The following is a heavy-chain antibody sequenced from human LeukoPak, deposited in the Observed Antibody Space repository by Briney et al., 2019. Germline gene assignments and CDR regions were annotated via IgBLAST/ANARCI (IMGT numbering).Heavy chain of an antibody. CDR3: TTPYSCGRYYFDH. D-gene: IGHD6-19*01. CDR1: GFTFSNAW. J-gene: IGHJ4*02. Sequence: GGSLRLSCAASGFTFSNAWMSWVRQAPGKGLEWVGRIKSKTDGGTTDYAAPVKGRFTISRDDSKNTLYLQMNSLKTEDTAVYYCTTPYSCGRYYFDHWGQGTLVTVSS. CDR2: IKSKTDGGTT. V-gene: IGHV3-15*01.